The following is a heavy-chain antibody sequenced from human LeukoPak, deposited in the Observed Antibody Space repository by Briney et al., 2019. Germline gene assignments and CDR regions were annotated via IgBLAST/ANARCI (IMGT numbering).Heavy chain of an antibody. D-gene: IGHD1-14*01. J-gene: IGHJ6*02. CDR1: GFTFSSYA. Sequence: PGRSLRLSCAASGFTFSSYAMSWVRQAPGKGLEWVSAISGSGGSTYYADSVKGRFTISRDNSKNTLYLQMNSLRAEDTAVYYCAKLGSGRSYYYYYGMDVWGQGTTVTVSS. V-gene: IGHV3-23*01. CDR3: AKLGSGRSYYYYYGMDV. CDR2: ISGSGGST.